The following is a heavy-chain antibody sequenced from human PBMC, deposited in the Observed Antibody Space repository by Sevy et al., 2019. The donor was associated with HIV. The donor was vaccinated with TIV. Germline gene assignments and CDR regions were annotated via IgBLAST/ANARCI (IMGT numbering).Heavy chain of an antibody. CDR1: GGSFSGYY. Sequence: SETLSLTCAVYGGSFSGYYWSWIRQPPGKGLEWIGEINHSGSTNYNPSLKSRVTISVDTSKNQFSLKLSSVTAADTAVYYCARGGSSSWYMLGNYYYYYGMDVWGQGTTVTVSS. V-gene: IGHV4-34*01. CDR3: ARGGSSSWYMLGNYYYYYGMDV. D-gene: IGHD6-13*01. CDR2: INHSGST. J-gene: IGHJ6*02.